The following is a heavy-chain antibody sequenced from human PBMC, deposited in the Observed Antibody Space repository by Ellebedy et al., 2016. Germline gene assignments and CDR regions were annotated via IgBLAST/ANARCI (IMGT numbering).Heavy chain of an antibody. CDR3: VRGMITFGGVIVTSGMDV. D-gene: IGHD3-16*02. CDR1: GYTFTGYY. J-gene: IGHJ6*02. Sequence: ASVKVSCKASGYTFTGYYMHWVRQAPGQGLEWMGWINPNSGGTNYAQKFQGCVTMTRDTSISTAYMELSRLRSDDTAVYYCVRGMITFGGVIVTSGMDVWGQGTTVTVSS. CDR2: INPNSGGT. V-gene: IGHV1-2*04.